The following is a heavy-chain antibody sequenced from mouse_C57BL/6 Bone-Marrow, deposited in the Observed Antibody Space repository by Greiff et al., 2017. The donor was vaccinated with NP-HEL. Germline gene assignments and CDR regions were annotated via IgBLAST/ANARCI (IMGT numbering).Heavy chain of an antibody. CDR2: IYPRSGNT. V-gene: IGHV1-81*01. D-gene: IGHD1-1*01. CDR3: ARRDYYYGSSYDFDY. Sequence: QVHVKQSGAELARPGASVKLSCKASGYTFTSYGISWVKQRTGQGLEWIGEIYPRSGNTYYNEKFKGKATLTADKSSSTAYMELRSLTSEDSAVYVCARRDYYYGSSYDFDYWGQGTTLTVSS. J-gene: IGHJ2*01. CDR1: GYTFTSYG.